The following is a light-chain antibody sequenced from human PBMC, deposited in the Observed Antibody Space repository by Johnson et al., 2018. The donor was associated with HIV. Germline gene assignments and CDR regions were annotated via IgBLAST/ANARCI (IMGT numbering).Light chain of an antibody. CDR2: DNN. J-gene: IGLJ1*01. CDR3: GTWGTGLSAGGV. CDR1: SSNIGNNY. Sequence: QPPSVSAAPGQKVTISCSGSSSNIGNNYVSWYQQLPGTAPKLLIYDNNKRPSGIPDRFSGSKSGTSATLGITGLQTGDEADYYCGTWGTGLSAGGVFGTGTKVTVL. V-gene: IGLV1-51*01.